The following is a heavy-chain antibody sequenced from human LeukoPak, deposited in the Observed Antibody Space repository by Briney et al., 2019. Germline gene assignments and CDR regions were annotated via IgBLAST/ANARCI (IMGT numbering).Heavy chain of an antibody. CDR1: GDSISSSNW. V-gene: IGHV4-4*02. CDR3: ARDSEYNYGFDY. D-gene: IGHD5-18*01. CDR2: IYHSGST. Sequence: SGTLSLTCAVPGDSISSSNWGSGVHKPPGKGLEWIGEIYHSGSTNYNPSLKSRVTISVDKSKNQFSLKLSPGPAAATAVYYCARDSEYNYGFDYWGQGTLVTVSS. J-gene: IGHJ4*02.